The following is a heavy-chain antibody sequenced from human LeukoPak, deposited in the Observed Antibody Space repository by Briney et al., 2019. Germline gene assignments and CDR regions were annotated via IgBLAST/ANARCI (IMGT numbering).Heavy chain of an antibody. CDR1: GGSISSYY. CDR2: IYTSGSS. J-gene: IGHJ4*02. CDR3: ARDLYSSGWYYFDY. V-gene: IGHV4-4*07. D-gene: IGHD6-19*01. Sequence: KPSETLSLTCTVSGGSISSYYWSWIRQPAGKGLEWIGRIYTSGSSNYNPSLKSRVTMSVDTSKNQFSLKLSSVTAADTAVYYCARDLYSSGWYYFDYWGQGTLVTVSS.